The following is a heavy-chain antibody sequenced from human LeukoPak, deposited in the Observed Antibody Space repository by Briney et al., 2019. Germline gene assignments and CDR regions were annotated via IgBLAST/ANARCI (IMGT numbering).Heavy chain of an antibody. Sequence: GGSLRLSCAASGFRFSDFTMTWVRQAPGKGPEWVSAIGGRGGSTYYADSVGGRFTISRDNSKDMVYLQMNSLRAEDTAVYYCAVSSGYYYEGVYWGQGTLVTVSS. CDR3: AVSSGYYYEGVY. CDR2: IGGRGGST. CDR1: GFRFSDFT. V-gene: IGHV3-23*01. J-gene: IGHJ4*02. D-gene: IGHD3-22*01.